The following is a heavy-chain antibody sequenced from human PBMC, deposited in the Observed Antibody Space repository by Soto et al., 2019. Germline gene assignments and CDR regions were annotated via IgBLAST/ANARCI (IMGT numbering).Heavy chain of an antibody. CDR3: ARQHCSGGSCVTNYCYGMDV. V-gene: IGHV5-51*01. J-gene: IGHJ6*02. CDR2: IYPGDSDT. CDR1: GYSFTSYW. Sequence: RWSLTISCKGSGYSFTSYWIGWVRQMPGKGLEWMGIIYPGDSDTRYSPSFQGQVTISADKSISTAYLQWSSLKASDTAMYYCARQHCSGGSCVTNYCYGMDVWGQGTTVTVSS. D-gene: IGHD2-15*01.